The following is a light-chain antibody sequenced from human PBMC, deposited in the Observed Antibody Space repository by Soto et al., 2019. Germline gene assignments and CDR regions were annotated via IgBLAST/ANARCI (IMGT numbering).Light chain of an antibody. CDR3: QQRGKWPIT. V-gene: IGKV3-11*01. J-gene: IGKJ5*01. Sequence: EIVLTQSPATLSLSPGERTTLSCRASQSVSSYLAWYQQKPGQAPRLLIYDASNRATGIPARFSGSGSGTDFTLAISSLEPEDFAGYYCQQRGKWPITFGQGTRLEI. CDR2: DAS. CDR1: QSVSSY.